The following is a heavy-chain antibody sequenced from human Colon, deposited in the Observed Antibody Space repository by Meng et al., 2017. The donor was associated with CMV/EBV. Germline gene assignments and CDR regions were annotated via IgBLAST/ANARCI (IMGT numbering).Heavy chain of an antibody. CDR1: KFTVSSNE. J-gene: IGHJ4*02. CDR2: ISGGST. CDR3: AKDWSPYCGGNCYFDY. Sequence: GESLKISCAASKFTVSSNEMNWVRQAPGKGLEWVSSISGGSTYYADSRKGRFTISRDNSKNTLYLQMNSLRAEDTAVYYCAKDWSPYCGGNCYFDYWGQGTLVTVSS. V-gene: IGHV3-38-3*01. D-gene: IGHD2-21*01.